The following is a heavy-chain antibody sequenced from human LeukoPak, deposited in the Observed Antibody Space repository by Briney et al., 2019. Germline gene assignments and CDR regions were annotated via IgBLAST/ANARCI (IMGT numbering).Heavy chain of an antibody. J-gene: IGHJ4*02. V-gene: IGHV3-23*01. CDR1: GFTFSSYW. Sequence: GGSLRLSCAASGFTFSSYWMHWVRQAPGKGLEWVAVISSGGNTKYADSERGRFSISRDNSKNTLYLQMNSLRAEDTAVYYCAKHLGGNYFDRPFDYWGQGTLVTVSS. CDR2: ISSGGNT. CDR3: AKHLGGNYFDRPFDY. D-gene: IGHD3-22*01.